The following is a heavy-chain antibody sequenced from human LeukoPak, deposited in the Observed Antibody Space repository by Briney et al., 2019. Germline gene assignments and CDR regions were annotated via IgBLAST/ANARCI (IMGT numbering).Heavy chain of an antibody. D-gene: IGHD3-22*01. CDR1: GYSISSGYF. J-gene: IGHJ4*02. CDR2: ISHSGSS. V-gene: IGHV4-38-2*02. Sequence: SETLSLTCAVSGYSISSGYFWAWIRHPPGKELEWIGSISHSGSSYSKPSLKSRVIISVDTSNNQFSLKLTSVTAADTATYYCARDGYYYDGSFEYWGQGIRVAVSS. CDR3: ARDGYYYDGSFEY.